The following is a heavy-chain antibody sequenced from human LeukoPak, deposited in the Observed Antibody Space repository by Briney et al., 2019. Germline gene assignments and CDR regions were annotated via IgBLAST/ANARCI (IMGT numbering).Heavy chain of an antibody. Sequence: SETLSLTCTVSGGSISSYYWSWIRQPPGKGLEWIGYIYYSGSTNYNPSLKSRVTISVDTSKNQFSLRLSSVTAADTAVYYCARVTVTANAFDIWGQGTMVTVSS. D-gene: IGHD4-17*01. CDR2: IYYSGST. CDR1: GGSISSYY. CDR3: ARVTVTANAFDI. V-gene: IGHV4-59*01. J-gene: IGHJ3*02.